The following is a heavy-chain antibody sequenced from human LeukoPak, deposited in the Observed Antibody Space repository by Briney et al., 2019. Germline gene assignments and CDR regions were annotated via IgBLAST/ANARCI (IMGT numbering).Heavy chain of an antibody. CDR3: AKVPVFSLTISEVVTDDAFDI. CDR2: ICGSGGAT. Sequence: GGSLRLSCAPSGFHLRSYAMSWVRQAPGKGLEWVSAICGSGGATYYADSVKGQFTISRDNSKNTLYLKMNSLRAEDTAVYYCAKVPVFSLTISEVVTDDAFDIWGQGTIVTVSS. V-gene: IGHV3-23*01. D-gene: IGHD3-3*01. J-gene: IGHJ3*02. CDR1: GFHLRSYA.